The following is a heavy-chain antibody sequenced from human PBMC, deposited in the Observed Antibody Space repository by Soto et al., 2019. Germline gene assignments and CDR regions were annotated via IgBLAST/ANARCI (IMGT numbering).Heavy chain of an antibody. D-gene: IGHD2-15*01. CDR3: AKDRGIVVVVAATPFDY. CDR1: GFTFSSYT. J-gene: IGHJ4*02. CDR2: ISYDGSNK. V-gene: IGHV3-30-3*01. Sequence: QVKLVESGGGVVQPGRSLRLSCAASGFTFSSYTMHWVRQAPGKGLEWVAIISYDGSNKFYADSVKGRFTISRDNSQDTLYLQVNSLTTEDTAVYYCAKDRGIVVVVAATPFDYWGQGTLVTVSS.